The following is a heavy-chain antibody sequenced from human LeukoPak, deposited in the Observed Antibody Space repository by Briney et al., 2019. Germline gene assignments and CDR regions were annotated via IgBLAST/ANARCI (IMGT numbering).Heavy chain of an antibody. CDR2: ISGSGDST. CDR1: GFTFSSNY. V-gene: IGHV3-23*01. J-gene: IGHJ4*02. D-gene: IGHD1-26*01. Sequence: GGSLRLSCAASGFTFSSNYMSWVRQAPGKGLEWVSAISGSGDSTYYADSVKGRVTISRDNSKNTLYLQMNSLRAEDTALYYCAKSNSGSYHFYFDHWGQGTLVTVSS. CDR3: AKSNSGSYHFYFDH.